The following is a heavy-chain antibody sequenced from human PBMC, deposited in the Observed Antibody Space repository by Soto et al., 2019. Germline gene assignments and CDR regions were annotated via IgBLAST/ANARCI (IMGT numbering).Heavy chain of an antibody. CDR3: ASHGHGFSGGSCYNIDYYYYGMDV. Sequence: PGESLKISCKGSGYRFTSYWIGWARQMPGKGLEWMGIIYPGDSDTRYSPSFQGQVTISADKSISTAYLQWSSLKASDTAMYYCASHGHGFSGGSCYNIDYYYYGMDVWGQGTTVTVSS. CDR2: IYPGDSDT. J-gene: IGHJ6*02. V-gene: IGHV5-51*01. D-gene: IGHD2-15*01. CDR1: GYRFTSYW.